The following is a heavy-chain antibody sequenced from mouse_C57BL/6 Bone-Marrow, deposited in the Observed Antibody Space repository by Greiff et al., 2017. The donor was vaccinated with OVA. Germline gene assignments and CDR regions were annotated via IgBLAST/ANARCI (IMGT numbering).Heavy chain of an antibody. CDR1: GYTFTSYG. J-gene: IGHJ3*01. CDR2: IYPRSGNT. Sequence: VMLVESGAELARPGASVKLSCKASGYTFTSYGISWVKQRTGQGLEWIGEIYPRSGNTYYNEKFKGKATLTADKSSSTAYMELRSLTSEDSAVYFCARPYYDYWGQGTLVTVSA. D-gene: IGHD2-10*01. CDR3: ARPYYDY. V-gene: IGHV1-81*01.